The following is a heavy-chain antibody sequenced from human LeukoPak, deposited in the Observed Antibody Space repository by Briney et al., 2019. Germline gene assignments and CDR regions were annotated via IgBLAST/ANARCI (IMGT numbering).Heavy chain of an antibody. Sequence: GASVKVSCKASGYSFANHGIAWVRQAPGQGLEWMGLISGDNGNTNYAQKLQDRVTMTRDTSTSTGYLELRSLTSDDTAVYYCALWDYYDSSGPTSTADAFDIWGQGTMVTVSS. CDR2: ISGDNGNT. J-gene: IGHJ3*02. CDR1: GYSFANHG. D-gene: IGHD3-22*01. CDR3: ALWDYYDSSGPTSTADAFDI. V-gene: IGHV1-18*01.